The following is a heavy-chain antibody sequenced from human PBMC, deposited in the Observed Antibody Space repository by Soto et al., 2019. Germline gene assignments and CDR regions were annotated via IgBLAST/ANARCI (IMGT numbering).Heavy chain of an antibody. CDR2: IYYSGST. Sequence: SETLSLTCTVSGGSISSGGYYWSWIRQHPGKGLEWIGYIYYSGSTYYNPSLKSRVTISVDTSKNQFSLKLSSVTAADTAVYYCARDAGVPADSPHYYYYGMDVWGQGTTVTVSS. V-gene: IGHV4-31*03. CDR3: ARDAGVPADSPHYYYYGMDV. J-gene: IGHJ6*02. D-gene: IGHD2-2*01. CDR1: GGSISSGGYY.